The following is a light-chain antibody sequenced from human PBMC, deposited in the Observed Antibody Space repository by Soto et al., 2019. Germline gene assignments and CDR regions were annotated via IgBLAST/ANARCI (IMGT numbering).Light chain of an antibody. J-gene: IGKJ1*01. CDR2: SAS. CDR1: QSISRS. V-gene: IGKV1-39*01. CDR3: QQYNTFWT. Sequence: DIQMTQSPSSLSASVGDRVTITCRASQSISRSLNWYQQRPGKAPKFLIYSASSLQSGVPSRFSGSGSGTDFTLTISSLQPDDFATYYCQQYNTFWTFGQGTKVDNK.